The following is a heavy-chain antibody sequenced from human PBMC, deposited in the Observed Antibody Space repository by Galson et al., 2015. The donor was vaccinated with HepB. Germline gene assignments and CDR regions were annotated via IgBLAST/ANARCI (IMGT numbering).Heavy chain of an antibody. CDR1: GFMFSSYG. Sequence: SLRLSCAASGFMFSSYGMHWVRQAPGKGLEWVAIIWYDGSNKYYADSVKGRFTTSRDNSKNMLYLQMNSLRAEDTAVYYCARGPGIAAAGTGAFDIWGQGTMVTVSA. D-gene: IGHD6-13*01. CDR2: IWYDGSNK. J-gene: IGHJ3*02. CDR3: ARGPGIAAAGTGAFDI. V-gene: IGHV3-33*08.